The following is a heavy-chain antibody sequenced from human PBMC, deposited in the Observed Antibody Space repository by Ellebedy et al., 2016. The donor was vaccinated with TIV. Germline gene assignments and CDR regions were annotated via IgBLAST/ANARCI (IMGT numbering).Heavy chain of an antibody. D-gene: IGHD3-10*01. CDR1: GFIVSTNH. CDR3: AKGSFPFGDKSERIYSFQY. J-gene: IGHJ4*02. Sequence: GESLKISCTASGFIVSTNHMSWVRQAPGKGLEWVGGYTHYADSVKGRFTISTHNYRNTLYLQMTNLRTEDTAVYYCAKGSFPFGDKSERIYSFQYWGQGTLVTVSS. CDR2: GYT. V-gene: IGHV3-53*04.